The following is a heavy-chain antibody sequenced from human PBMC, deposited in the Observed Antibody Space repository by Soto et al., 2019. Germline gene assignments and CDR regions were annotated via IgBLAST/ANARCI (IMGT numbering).Heavy chain of an antibody. Sequence: ASVKVSCKASGYTFTSYGISWVRQAPGQGLEWMGGFDPEDGETIYAQKFQGRVTMTEDTSTDTAYMELSSLRSEDTAVYYCATGQARYYYYYYGMDVWGQGTTVTVSS. J-gene: IGHJ6*02. CDR2: FDPEDGET. V-gene: IGHV1-24*01. CDR1: GYTFTSYG. CDR3: ATGQARYYYYYYGMDV.